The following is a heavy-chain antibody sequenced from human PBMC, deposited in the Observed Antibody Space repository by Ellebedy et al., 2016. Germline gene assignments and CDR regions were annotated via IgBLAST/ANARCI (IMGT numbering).Heavy chain of an antibody. D-gene: IGHD5-24*01. CDR3: ARRRDGFNRGAFDV. CDR2: ISGSSTDT. CDR1: GFIFSDYY. V-gene: IGHV3-11*06. Sequence: GGSLRLSCAASGFIFSDYYMSWIRQAPGKGLEWLSYISGSSTDTNYADSLQGRFTISRDNARNSLYLQLNSLRAEDTAVYYCARRRDGFNRGAFDVWGLGTMVTVSS. J-gene: IGHJ3*01.